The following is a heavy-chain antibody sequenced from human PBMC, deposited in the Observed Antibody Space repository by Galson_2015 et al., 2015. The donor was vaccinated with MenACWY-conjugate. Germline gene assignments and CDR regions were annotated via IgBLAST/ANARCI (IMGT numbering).Heavy chain of an antibody. CDR2: ISYDGSNK. D-gene: IGHD1-26*01. V-gene: IGHV3-30*04. CDR3: ASTRGYYYYYAMDV. CDR1: GFIFRNYA. Sequence: SLRLSCAASGFIFRNYAMHWVRQAPGKGLEWVAVISYDGSNKYYADSVKGRFTISRDNSKNTLYLQVNSLRAEDTAVYYCASTRGYYYYYAMDVWGQGTTVTVSS. J-gene: IGHJ6*02.